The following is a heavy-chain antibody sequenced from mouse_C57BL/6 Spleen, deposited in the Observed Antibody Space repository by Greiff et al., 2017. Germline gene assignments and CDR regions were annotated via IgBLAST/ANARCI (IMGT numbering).Heavy chain of an antibody. CDR1: GYAFTNYL. CDR2: INPGSGGT. CDR3: ASMVTTWYFDV. Sequence: QVQLKESGAELVRPGTSVKVSCKASGYAFTNYLIEWVKQRPGQGLEWIGVINPGSGGTNYNEKFKGKATLTADKSSSTAYMQLSSLTSEDSAVYFCASMVTTWYFDVWGTGTTVTVSS. D-gene: IGHD2-2*01. V-gene: IGHV1-54*01. J-gene: IGHJ1*03.